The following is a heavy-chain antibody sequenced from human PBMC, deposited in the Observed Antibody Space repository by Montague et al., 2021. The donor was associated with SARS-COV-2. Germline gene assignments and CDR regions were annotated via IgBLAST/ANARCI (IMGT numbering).Heavy chain of an antibody. CDR3: ARQKMGSVTIFGVVVHDRWFDP. CDR1: GRSISSSSYY. Sequence: SETLSLTCTVSGRSISSSSYYWGWIRQPPGKGLEWIGNIYYSGSTYYNPSLKSRVTISVDTSKNQFSLKLSSVTAADTAVYYCARQKMGSVTIFGVVVHDRWFDPWGQGTLVTVSS. CDR2: IYYSGST. V-gene: IGHV4-39*01. J-gene: IGHJ5*02. D-gene: IGHD3-3*01.